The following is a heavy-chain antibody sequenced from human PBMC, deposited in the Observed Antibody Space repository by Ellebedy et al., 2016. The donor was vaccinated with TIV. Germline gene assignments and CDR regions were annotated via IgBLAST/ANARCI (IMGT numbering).Heavy chain of an antibody. CDR1: GGSIKSFY. CDR2: MFHSGST. Sequence: SETLSLXCNVSGGSIKSFYWSWIRQTPGKGLEWIGSMFHSGSTYYNPSLKSRVTISVDTSKNQFSLKMSSVTAADTVVYYCATLETYYYDSNGYLSWFDPWGLGALVTVSS. D-gene: IGHD3-22*01. J-gene: IGHJ5*02. V-gene: IGHV4-59*04. CDR3: ATLETYYYDSNGYLSWFDP.